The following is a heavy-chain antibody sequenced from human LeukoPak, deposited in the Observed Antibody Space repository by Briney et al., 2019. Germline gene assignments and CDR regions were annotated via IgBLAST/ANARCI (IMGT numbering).Heavy chain of an antibody. V-gene: IGHV4-4*02. CDR3: ARVWLGGVVIHHWSAPSPQTFDY. CDR2: IYHSGST. D-gene: IGHD3-22*01. J-gene: IGHJ4*02. CDR1: GGSISSSNW. Sequence: SETLSLTCAVSGGSISSSNWWSWVRQPPGKGLEWIGEIYHSGSTNYNPSLKSRVTISVDKSKNQFSLKLSSVTAADTAVYYCARVWLGGVVIHHWSAPSPQTFDYWGQGTLVTVSS.